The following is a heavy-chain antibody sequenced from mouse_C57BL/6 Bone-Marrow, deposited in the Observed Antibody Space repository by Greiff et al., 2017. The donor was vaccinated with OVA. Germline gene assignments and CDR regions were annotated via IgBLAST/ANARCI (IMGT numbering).Heavy chain of an antibody. V-gene: IGHV1-82*01. CDR2: IYPGDGDT. D-gene: IGHD1-1*02. Sequence: VQLQQSGPELVKPGASVKISCKASGYAFSSSWMNWVKQRPGKGLEWIGRIYPGDGDTNYNGKFKGKATLTADKSSSTAYMQLSSLTSEDSAVYFCARGDYGPWGQGTSVTVSS. J-gene: IGHJ4*01. CDR1: GYAFSSSW. CDR3: ARGDYGP.